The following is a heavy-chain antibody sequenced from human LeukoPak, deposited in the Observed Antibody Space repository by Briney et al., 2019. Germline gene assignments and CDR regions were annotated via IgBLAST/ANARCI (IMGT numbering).Heavy chain of an antibody. Sequence: PSETLSLTCTVSGDSINSNNYYWGWIRQPPGKGLEWIGSIYDSGSTYYNPSLKSRVTISVDRSKNQFSLELSSVTAADTAVYYCAREDSELLGVDYWGQGTLVTVSS. J-gene: IGHJ4*02. CDR3: AREDSELLGVDY. V-gene: IGHV4-39*07. CDR1: GDSINSNNYY. D-gene: IGHD1-7*01. CDR2: IYDSGST.